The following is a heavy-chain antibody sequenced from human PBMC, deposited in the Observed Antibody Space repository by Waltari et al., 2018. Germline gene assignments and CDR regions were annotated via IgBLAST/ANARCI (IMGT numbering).Heavy chain of an antibody. CDR1: GGTFSRYA. V-gene: IGHV1-69*01. Sequence: QVQLVQSGAEVTKPGSSVKVSCKASGGTFSRYAILWVRQAPGQGLEWMGGIIPIFGTANYAQKFQGRVTITADESTSTAYMELSSLRSEDTAVYYCARDPGPSGSSWFSGAFDIWGQGTMVTVSS. D-gene: IGHD6-13*01. CDR3: ARDPGPSGSSWFSGAFDI. CDR2: IIPIFGTA. J-gene: IGHJ3*02.